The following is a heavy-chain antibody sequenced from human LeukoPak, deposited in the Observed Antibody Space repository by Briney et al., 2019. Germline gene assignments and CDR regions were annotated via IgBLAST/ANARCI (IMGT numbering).Heavy chain of an antibody. CDR3: AKNRGDITSSRVGCDY. CDR2: ISGSGGST. V-gene: IGHV3-23*01. Sequence: GGSLRLSCAASGFTFSNYAMTWVRQVPGKGLEWVSIISGSGGSTYYADSVKGRFTISRDNPKHTLYLQMNTLRAEDTAVYYCAKNRGDITSSRVGCDYWGQGALVTVSS. D-gene: IGHD3-16*01. CDR1: GFTFSNYA. J-gene: IGHJ4*02.